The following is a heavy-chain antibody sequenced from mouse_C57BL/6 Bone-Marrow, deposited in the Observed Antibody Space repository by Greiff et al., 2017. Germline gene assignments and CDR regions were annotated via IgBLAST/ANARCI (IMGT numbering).Heavy chain of an antibody. CDR2: ISDGGSYT. J-gene: IGHJ1*03. Sequence: EVKVVESGGGLVKPGGSLKLSCAASGFTFSSYAMSWVRQTPEKRLEWVATISDGGSYTYYPDNVKGRFTISRDNAKNNLYLQMSHLKSEDTAMYYCARDGSYWYFDVWGTGTTVTASS. CDR3: ARDGSYWYFDV. V-gene: IGHV5-4*01. CDR1: GFTFSSYA.